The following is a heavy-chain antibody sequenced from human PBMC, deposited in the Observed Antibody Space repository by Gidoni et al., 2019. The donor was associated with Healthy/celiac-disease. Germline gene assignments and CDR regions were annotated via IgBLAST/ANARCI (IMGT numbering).Heavy chain of an antibody. CDR2: ISWNSGSI. CDR1: GFTFDDYA. J-gene: IGHJ6*02. Sequence: EVQLVESGGGLVQPGRSLRLSCAASGFTFDDYAMHWVRQAPGKGLEWVSGISWNSGSIGYADSVKGRFTISRDNAKNSLYLQMNSLRAEDTALYYCAKDRDGDYYYGMDVWGQGTTVTVSS. CDR3: AKDRDGDYYYGMDV. V-gene: IGHV3-9*01. D-gene: IGHD4-17*01.